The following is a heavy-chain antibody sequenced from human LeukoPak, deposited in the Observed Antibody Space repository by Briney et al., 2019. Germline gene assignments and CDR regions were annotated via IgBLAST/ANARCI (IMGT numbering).Heavy chain of an antibody. CDR2: ISGGGGTT. J-gene: IGHJ4*02. Sequence: GGSLRLSCAASGFPFSSHAMSWVRQATGRGIKWVSDISGGGGTTYYADSVKGRFTISRDNSRNTLYLQMSTLRDEDTAVYYCAKDGGVTGYYSRGYLDYWGQGTLVTVSS. CDR3: AKDGGVTGYYSRGYLDY. CDR1: GFPFSSHA. D-gene: IGHD3-9*01. V-gene: IGHV3-23*01.